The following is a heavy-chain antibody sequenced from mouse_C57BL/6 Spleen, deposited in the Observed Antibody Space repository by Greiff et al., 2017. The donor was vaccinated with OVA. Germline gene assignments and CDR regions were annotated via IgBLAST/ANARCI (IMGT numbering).Heavy chain of an antibody. CDR1: GYTFTSYW. D-gene: IGHD2-4*01. Sequence: VQLQQPGAELVKPGASVTLSCKASGYTFTSYWMHWVKQRPGRGLEWIGRIDPNSGGTKYNEKFKSKATLTVDKPSSTAYMQLSSLTSEDSAVYYCARRGYDYDGFAYWGQGTLVTVSA. CDR2: IDPNSGGT. CDR3: ARRGYDYDGFAY. V-gene: IGHV1-72*01. J-gene: IGHJ3*01.